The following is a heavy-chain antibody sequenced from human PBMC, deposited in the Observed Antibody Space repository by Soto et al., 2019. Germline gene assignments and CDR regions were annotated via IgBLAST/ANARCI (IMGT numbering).Heavy chain of an antibody. CDR1: GASISSAKW. V-gene: IGHV4-4*02. CDR3: ARGERQQQRDY. CDR2: VYHSGNT. D-gene: IGHD6-13*01. Sequence: TLYHTSAVPGASISSAKWWSWVRQPPGKGLEWIGEVYHSGNTNYNPSLKSRVIISVDKSKNQFSLKLSSVTDADTAMYYCARGERQQQRDYWGQGTLVTVS. J-gene: IGHJ4*02.